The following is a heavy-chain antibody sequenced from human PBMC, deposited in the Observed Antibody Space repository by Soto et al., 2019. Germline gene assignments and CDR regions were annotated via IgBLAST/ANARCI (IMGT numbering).Heavy chain of an antibody. J-gene: IGHJ4*02. Sequence: SVKVSCKASAYTLSGFYMHWVRQAPGQGLEWMGWINPNSGGTKSAEKFQGRVTMTRDTSISTAYMELSRLASDDTAVYYCASAAVTGTAGLDFWGQGTQVTGSS. CDR1: AYTLSGFY. D-gene: IGHD6-19*01. CDR2: INPNSGGT. V-gene: IGHV1-2*02. CDR3: ASAAVTGTAGLDF.